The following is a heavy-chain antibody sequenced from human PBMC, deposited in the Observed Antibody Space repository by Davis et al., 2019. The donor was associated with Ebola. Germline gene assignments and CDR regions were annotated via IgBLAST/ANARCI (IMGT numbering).Heavy chain of an antibody. CDR2: IYYSGST. D-gene: IGHD3-3*01. J-gene: IGHJ5*02. Sequence: MPSETLSLTCTVSGGSISSYYWSWIRQPAGKGLEWIGSIYYSGSTYYNPSLKSRVTISVDTSKNQFSLKLSSVTAADTAVYYCARSYDFWSGYWFDPWGQGTLVTVSS. CDR1: GGSISSYY. CDR3: ARSYDFWSGYWFDP. V-gene: IGHV4-59*06.